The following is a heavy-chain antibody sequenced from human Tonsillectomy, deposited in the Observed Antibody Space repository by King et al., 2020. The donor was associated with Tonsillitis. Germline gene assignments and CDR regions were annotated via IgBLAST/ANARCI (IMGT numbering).Heavy chain of an antibody. CDR2: IYTSGNT. D-gene: IGHD6-19*01. V-gene: IGHV4-61*02. CDR3: SGSGYSSGYQDF. Sequence: QLQESGPGLVKPSQTLSLTCTVSDASISGGSYYWSWIRQPAGKGLEWIGRIYTSGNTNYNPSFKSRVTIEINTSKTQFSLMLSSVTVADTAVYYCSGSGYSSGYQDFWGQGTLVTVSS. CDR1: DASISGGSYY. J-gene: IGHJ4*02.